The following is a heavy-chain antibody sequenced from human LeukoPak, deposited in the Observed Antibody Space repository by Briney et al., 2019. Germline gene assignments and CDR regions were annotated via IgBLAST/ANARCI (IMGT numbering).Heavy chain of an antibody. CDR2: INPNSGGT. CDR3: ARAGGYCSGGSCYSYVY. J-gene: IGHJ4*02. Sequence: ASVKVSCKASGYTFTGYYMHWVRQAPGQGLEWMGWINPNSGGTNSAQKFQGRVTMTRDTSISTAYMDLSRLRSDDTAVYYCARAGGYCSGGSCYSYVYWGQGTLVTVSS. V-gene: IGHV1-2*02. D-gene: IGHD2-15*01. CDR1: GYTFTGYY.